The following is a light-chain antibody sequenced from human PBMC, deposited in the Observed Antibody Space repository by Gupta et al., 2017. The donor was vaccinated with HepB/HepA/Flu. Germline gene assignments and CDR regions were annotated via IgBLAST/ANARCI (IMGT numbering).Light chain of an antibody. Sequence: QSALTQPASVSGSPGQSITIPCTGTSSDVGGYIYVSWYQQHPGKAPKLMIYDVRNRPSGVSNRFSGSKSGNTASLTISGLQAEDEADYYCSSYTSSTTLVFGGGTKLTVL. J-gene: IGLJ2*01. CDR2: DVR. CDR1: SSDVGGYIY. V-gene: IGLV2-14*03. CDR3: SSYTSSTTLV.